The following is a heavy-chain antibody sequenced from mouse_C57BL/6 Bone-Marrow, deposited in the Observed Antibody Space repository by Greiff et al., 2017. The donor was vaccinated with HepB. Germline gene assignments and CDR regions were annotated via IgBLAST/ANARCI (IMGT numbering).Heavy chain of an antibody. J-gene: IGHJ1*03. Sequence: EVKVVESGGGLVQSGRSLRLSCATSGFTFSDFYMEWVRQAPGKGLEWIAASRNKANDYTTEYSASVKGRFIVSRDTSQSILYLQMNALRAEDTAIYYCARGGLRGNFDVWGTGTTVTVSS. CDR2: SRNKANDYTT. CDR1: GFTFSDFY. V-gene: IGHV7-1*01. CDR3: ARGGLRGNFDV. D-gene: IGHD2-4*01.